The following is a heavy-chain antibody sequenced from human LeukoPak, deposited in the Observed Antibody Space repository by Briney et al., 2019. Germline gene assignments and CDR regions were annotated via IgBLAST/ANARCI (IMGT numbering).Heavy chain of an antibody. D-gene: IGHD6-6*01. J-gene: IGHJ4*02. CDR3: ARDIDSSSSHFDY. CDR2: IYSGGST. CDR1: GFTVSSNY. V-gene: IGHV3-66*02. Sequence: GGSLRLSCAASGFTVSSNYMSWVRQAPGKGLEWVSVIYSGGSTYYADSVKGRFTISRDNSKHTLYLQTNSLRAEDTAVYYCARDIDSSSSHFDYWGQGTLVTVSS.